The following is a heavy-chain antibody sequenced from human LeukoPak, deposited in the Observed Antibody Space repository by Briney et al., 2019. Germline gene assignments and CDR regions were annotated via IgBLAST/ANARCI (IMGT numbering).Heavy chain of an antibody. CDR2: IYTSGST. J-gene: IGHJ4*02. D-gene: IGHD3-3*01. CDR3: ARYYDFWSGLVY. V-gene: IGHV4-61*02. CDR1: GGSISSGSYY. Sequence: PSQTLSLTCTVSGGSISSGSYYWSWIRQPAGKGLEWIGRIYTSGSTNYNPSLKSRVTISVDTSKNQFSLKLSSVTAADTAVYYCARYYDFWSGLVYWGQGTLVTVSS.